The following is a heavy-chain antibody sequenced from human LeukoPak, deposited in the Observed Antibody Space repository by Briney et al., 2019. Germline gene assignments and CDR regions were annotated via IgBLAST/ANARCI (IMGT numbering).Heavy chain of an antibody. J-gene: IGHJ4*02. CDR2: ISGSGGST. Sequence: GGSLRLSCAASGFTFSSYAMSWVRQAPGKGLEWVSAISGSGGSTYYADSVKGRFTISRDNSKNTLYLHMDSLRAEDTALYYCAKGSSGYYFALLVWGQGTPVTVSS. CDR1: GFTFSSYA. V-gene: IGHV3-23*01. D-gene: IGHD3-22*01. CDR3: AKGSSGYYFALLV.